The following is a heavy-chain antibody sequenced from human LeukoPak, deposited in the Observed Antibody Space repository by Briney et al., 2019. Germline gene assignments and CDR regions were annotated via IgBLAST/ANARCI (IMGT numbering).Heavy chain of an antibody. CDR3: ATDHTIFGVVITNMDDY. D-gene: IGHD3-3*01. CDR2: VDPEDGET. Sequence: ASVKVSCTVSGYTFTDYYMHWVQQAPGKGLEWMGLVDPEDGETIYAEKFQGRVTITADTSTDTAYMELSSLRSEDTAVYYCATDHTIFGVVITNMDDYWGQGTLVTVSS. CDR1: GYTFTDYY. V-gene: IGHV1-69-2*01. J-gene: IGHJ4*02.